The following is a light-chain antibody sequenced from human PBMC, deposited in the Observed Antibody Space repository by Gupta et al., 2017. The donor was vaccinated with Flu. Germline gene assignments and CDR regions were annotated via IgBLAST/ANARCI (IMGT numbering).Light chain of an antibody. CDR3: CSYAGSNNYV. CDR2: EVT. J-gene: IGLJ1*01. CDR1: SSDVGGHNY. V-gene: IGLV2-8*01. Sequence: QSALTQPPSASGSPGPSVTISCPGTSSDVGGHNYVSWYQQHPGKAPRLMIYEVTKRPSGVPDRFSGSKSGNTASLTVSGLQAEDEADYYCCSYAGSNNYVFGTGTTVTVL.